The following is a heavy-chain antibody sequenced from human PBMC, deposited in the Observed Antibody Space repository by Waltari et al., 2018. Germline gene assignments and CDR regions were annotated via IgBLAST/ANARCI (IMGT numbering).Heavy chain of an antibody. Sequence: QLQLQESGPGLVKPSETLSLTCTVSGGSISSSSYYWGWIRQPPGKGLEWIGVIYYSGSTDYTPSLKSRVTISVDTSKNQFSLKLSSVTAADTAVYYCAREYSSSSVYFQHWGQGTLVTVSS. J-gene: IGHJ1*01. CDR1: GGSISSSSYY. CDR2: IYYSGST. CDR3: AREYSSSSVYFQH. D-gene: IGHD6-6*01. V-gene: IGHV4-39*07.